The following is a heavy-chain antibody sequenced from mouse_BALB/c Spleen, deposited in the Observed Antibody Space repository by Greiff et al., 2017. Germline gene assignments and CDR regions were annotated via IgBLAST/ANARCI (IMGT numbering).Heavy chain of an antibody. CDR1: GFSLTSYD. CDR2: IWTGGGT. Sequence: VQLKESGPGLVAPSQSLSITCTVSGFSLTSYDISWIRQPPGKGLEWLGVIWTGGGTNYNSAFMSRLSISKDNSKSQVFLKMNSLQTDDTAIYYCVREGGNYGAMDYWGQGTSVTVSS. V-gene: IGHV2-9-2*01. D-gene: IGHD2-1*01. CDR3: VREGGNYGAMDY. J-gene: IGHJ4*01.